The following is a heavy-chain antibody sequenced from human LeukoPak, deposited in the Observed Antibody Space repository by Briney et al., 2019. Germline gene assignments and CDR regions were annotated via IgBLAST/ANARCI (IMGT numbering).Heavy chain of an antibody. CDR1: GFTVSSNY. V-gene: IGHV3-66*01. J-gene: IGHJ4*02. CDR2: IYSGGST. Sequence: AWSLRLSCAASGFTVSSNYMSWVRQAPGRGLEWVSVIYSGGSTYYADSVKGRFTISRDNSKNTLFLQMNSLRAGDTAVYYCARGTVTMVDYWGQGTLVTVSS. D-gene: IGHD3-10*01. CDR3: ARGTVTMVDY.